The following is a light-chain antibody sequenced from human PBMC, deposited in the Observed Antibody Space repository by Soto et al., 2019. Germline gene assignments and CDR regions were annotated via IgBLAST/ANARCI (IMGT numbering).Light chain of an antibody. V-gene: IGKV1-33*01. CDR3: QQYDNLPTIT. CDR2: DAS. CDR1: QDISNY. Sequence: DIQMTQSPSSLSASVGDRVTITCQASQDISNYLNWYQQKPGKAPKLLIYDASQLETGVPSRFSGSGSGRYFCFTISSLQPEDIATYYCQQYDNLPTITFGQGTRLEIK. J-gene: IGKJ5*01.